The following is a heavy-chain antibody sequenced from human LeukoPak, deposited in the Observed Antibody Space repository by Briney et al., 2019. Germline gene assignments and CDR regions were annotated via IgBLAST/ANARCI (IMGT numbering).Heavy chain of an antibody. J-gene: IGHJ4*02. V-gene: IGHV3-21*01. CDR1: GFTFSSYS. CDR3: ATLGWGYCSGGSCSLIDY. D-gene: IGHD2-15*01. Sequence: GGSLRLSCAASGFTFSSYSMNWVRQAPGKGLEWVSSISSSSSYIYYADSVKGRFTISRDNAKNSLYLQMNSLRAEDTAVYYCATLGWGYCSGGSCSLIDYWGQGTPVTVSS. CDR2: ISSSSSYI.